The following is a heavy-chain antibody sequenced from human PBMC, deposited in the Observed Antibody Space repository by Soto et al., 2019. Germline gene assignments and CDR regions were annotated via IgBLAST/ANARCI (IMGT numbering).Heavy chain of an antibody. CDR2: ISGSGATP. J-gene: IGHJ4*02. CDR3: AKAGYCTGVSWYFYSFDS. V-gene: IGHV3-23*01. D-gene: IGHD2-15*01. CDR1: GFTFNNYA. Sequence: EVQLLESGGVLLQPGGSLRLSCSASGFTFNNYAMAWVRQAPGEGLEWVSGISGSGATPYYADSVKGRFTISRDNSKNTLFLQMNSLSAEDTAVYFCAKAGYCTGVSWYFYSFDSWRQGALVTVSS.